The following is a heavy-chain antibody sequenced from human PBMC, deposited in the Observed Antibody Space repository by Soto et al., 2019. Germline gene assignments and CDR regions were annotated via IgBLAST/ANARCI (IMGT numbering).Heavy chain of an antibody. V-gene: IGHV3-21*01. CDR2: ISSSSSYI. Sequence: PGGSLRLSCAASGFTFSSYSMNWVRQAPGKGLEWVSSISSSSSYIYYADSVKGRFTISRDNAKNSLYLQMNSLRAEDTAVYYCARDMGDFWSGYRFDYWGQGTLVTVSS. CDR1: GFTFSSYS. CDR3: ARDMGDFWSGYRFDY. D-gene: IGHD3-3*01. J-gene: IGHJ4*02.